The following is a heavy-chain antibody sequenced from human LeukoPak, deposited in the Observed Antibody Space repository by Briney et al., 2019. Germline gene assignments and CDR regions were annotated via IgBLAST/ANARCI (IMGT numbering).Heavy chain of an antibody. Sequence: SVKVSCKASGGTFSSYAISWVRQAPEQGLEWMGRIIPVFGTPKYAQKFQGRVTITADRSTSTAYMELSSLKPDDTAIYYCARIEGDYGVFVYWGQGTLVTVSS. CDR1: GGTFSSYA. J-gene: IGHJ4*02. CDR3: ARIEGDYGVFVY. V-gene: IGHV1-69*06. CDR2: IIPVFGTP. D-gene: IGHD4-17*01.